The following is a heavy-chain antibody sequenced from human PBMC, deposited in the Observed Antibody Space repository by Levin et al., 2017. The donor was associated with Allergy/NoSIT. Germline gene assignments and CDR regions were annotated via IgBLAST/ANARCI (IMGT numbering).Heavy chain of an antibody. V-gene: IGHV4-59*08. CDR3: ARRSSSWYQGGFDY. D-gene: IGHD6-13*01. Sequence: PSQTLSLTCTVSGGSISSYYWSWIRQPPGKGLEWIGYIYYSGSTNYNPSLKSRVTISVDTSKNQFSLKLSSVTAADTAVYYCARRSSSWYQGGFDYWGQGTLVTVSS. CDR2: IYYSGST. J-gene: IGHJ4*02. CDR1: GGSISSYY.